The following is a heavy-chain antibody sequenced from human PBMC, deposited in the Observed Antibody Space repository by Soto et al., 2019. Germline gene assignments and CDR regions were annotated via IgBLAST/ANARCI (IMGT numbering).Heavy chain of an antibody. CDR3: ARGGTQIDY. V-gene: IGHV1-18*01. J-gene: IGHJ4*02. CDR1: GYSFTNFG. D-gene: IGHD3-16*01. CDR2: ISAYNGNT. Sequence: QVQLVQSGAEVKKPGASVKVSCRASGYSFTNFGISWVRQAPGQGLEWMGWISAYNGNTNYAQKVQGRVTITTDTPTSTAYMEVRSLRFDDTAVYYCARGGTQIDYWGQGTLVTVSS.